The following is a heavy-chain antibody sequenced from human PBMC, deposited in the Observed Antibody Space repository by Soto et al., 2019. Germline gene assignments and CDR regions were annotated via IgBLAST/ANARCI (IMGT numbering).Heavy chain of an antibody. V-gene: IGHV5-10-1*01. J-gene: IGHJ6*02. CDR1: VDSFSSSW. D-gene: IGHD6-6*01. CDR2: IDPSDSYP. CDR3: ARHLSSSYYYYGMDV. Sequence: SCTGSVDSFSSSWVRWVRQMPRKGLEWMGRIDPSDSYPNYSPSFQGHVTISADKSISTAYLQWSSLKASDTAMYYCARHLSSSYYYYGMDVWGQGTKVNVSS.